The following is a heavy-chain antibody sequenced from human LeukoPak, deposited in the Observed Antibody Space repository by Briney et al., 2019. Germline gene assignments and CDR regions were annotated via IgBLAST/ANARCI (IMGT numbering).Heavy chain of an antibody. CDR1: GGSISSYY. J-gene: IGHJ4*02. D-gene: IGHD2-21*02. V-gene: IGHV4-34*01. Sequence: SETLSLTCTVSGGSISSYYWSWIRQPPGKGLEWIGEINHSGSTNYNPSLKSRVTISVDTSKNQFSLKLSSVTAADTAVYYCARGVGHIVVVTATGFDYWGQGTLVTVSS. CDR3: ARGVGHIVVVTATGFDY. CDR2: INHSGST.